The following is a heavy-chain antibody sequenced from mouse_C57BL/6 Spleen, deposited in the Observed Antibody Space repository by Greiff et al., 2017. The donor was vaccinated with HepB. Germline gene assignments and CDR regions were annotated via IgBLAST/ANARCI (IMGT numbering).Heavy chain of an antibody. Sequence: DVKLVESGGGLVKPGGSLKLSCAASGFTFSDYGMHWVRQAPEKGLEWVAYISSGSSTIYYADTVKGRFTISRDNAKNTLFLQMTSLRSEDTAMYYCAREGTSTVVATPFAYWGQGTLVTVSA. CDR2: ISSGSSTI. D-gene: IGHD1-1*01. J-gene: IGHJ3*01. CDR3: AREGTSTVVATPFAY. CDR1: GFTFSDYG. V-gene: IGHV5-17*01.